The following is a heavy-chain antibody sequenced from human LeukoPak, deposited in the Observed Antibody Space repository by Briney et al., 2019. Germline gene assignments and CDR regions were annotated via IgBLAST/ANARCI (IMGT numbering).Heavy chain of an antibody. Sequence: SETLSLTCAVYGGSFSGYYWSWIRQPPGKGLEWIGEINHSGSTNYNPSLKSRVTITVDTSKNQFSLKLSSVTAADTAVYYCARGPSVSYCSSTSCSYYYYGMDVWGQGTTVTVSS. V-gene: IGHV4-34*01. CDR3: ARGPSVSYCSSTSCSYYYYGMDV. CDR2: INHSGST. D-gene: IGHD2-2*01. J-gene: IGHJ6*02. CDR1: GGSFSGYY.